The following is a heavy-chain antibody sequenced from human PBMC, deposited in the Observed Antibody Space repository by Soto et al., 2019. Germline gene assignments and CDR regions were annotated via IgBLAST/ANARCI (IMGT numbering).Heavy chain of an antibody. V-gene: IGHV3-23*01. J-gene: IGHJ4*02. CDR2: MSRDGGVT. D-gene: IGHD6-19*01. CDR3: AKIDKFNPQSSGWANRFDY. CDR1: GFTFRNYG. Sequence: EVQLLESGGGLVQPGGSLRLSCAASGFTFRNYGMTWVRQAPGKGPEWVSGMSRDGGVTDYTDSVKGRFTISRDISKNTLYLKMNSLRAEDTAVYYCAKIDKFNPQSSGWANRFDYWGQGNLVTVSS.